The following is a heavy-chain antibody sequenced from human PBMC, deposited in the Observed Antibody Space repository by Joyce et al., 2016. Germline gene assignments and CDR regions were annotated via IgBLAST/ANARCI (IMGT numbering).Heavy chain of an antibody. Sequence: EVQLLESGGGLVQPGGSLRLSCTASGFPFSTYGMNWGRQAPGKGLDWVSGISGSDGSTYYTGSVKGRFTISRDNSKNTVYLQMNSLRVEDTAVYYCAKVMRQWLVQSDHWGQGTLVTVSS. CDR3: AKVMRQWLVQSDH. V-gene: IGHV3-23*01. J-gene: IGHJ4*02. D-gene: IGHD6-19*01. CDR1: GFPFSTYG. CDR2: ISGSDGST.